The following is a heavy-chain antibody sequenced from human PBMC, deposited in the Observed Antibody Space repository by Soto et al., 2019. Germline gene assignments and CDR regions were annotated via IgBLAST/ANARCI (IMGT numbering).Heavy chain of an antibody. Sequence: ESGGGFIQPGGSLRLSCAASGLPIRNAWMNWVRQAPGKGLEWVGRIKTKTEGGPTDYAAAVKGRFTVSRDDSKNTLYLQMNSRKTEDTAVYYCTTGSVEGVWGQGTTVTVSS. V-gene: IGHV3-15*07. CDR2: IKTKTEGGPT. D-gene: IGHD2-15*01. J-gene: IGHJ6*02. CDR1: GLPIRNAW. CDR3: TTGSVEGV.